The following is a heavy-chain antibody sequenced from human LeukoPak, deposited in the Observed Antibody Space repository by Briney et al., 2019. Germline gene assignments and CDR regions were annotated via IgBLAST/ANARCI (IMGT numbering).Heavy chain of an antibody. V-gene: IGHV3-23*01. J-gene: IGHJ6*02. CDR1: GFTFSSYA. CDR2: ISGSGGST. D-gene: IGHD3-10*01. CDR3: ARDRLLWFGEFNYYYGMDV. Sequence: GGSLRLSCAASGFTFSSYAMSWVRQAPGKGLEWVSAISGSGGSTYYADSVKGRFTISRDNSKNTLYLQMNSLRAEDTAVYYCARDRLLWFGEFNYYYGMDVWGQGTTVTVSS.